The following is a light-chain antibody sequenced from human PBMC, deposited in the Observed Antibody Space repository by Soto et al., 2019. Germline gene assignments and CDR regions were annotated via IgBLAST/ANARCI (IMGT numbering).Light chain of an antibody. J-gene: IGKJ2*01. CDR1: QTISSW. CDR2: KAS. V-gene: IGKV1-5*03. CDR3: QQYGSSPMYT. Sequence: DIQMTQSPSALSASVGDRATITCRASQTISSWLAWFQQRPGRAPKFLIYKASSLKNGVPLRFSGSGSGTDFTLTISRLEPEDFAVYYCQQYGSSPMYTFGQGTKVDIK.